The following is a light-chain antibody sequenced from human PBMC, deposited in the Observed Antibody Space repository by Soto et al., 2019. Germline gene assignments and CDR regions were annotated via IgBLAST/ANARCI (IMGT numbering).Light chain of an antibody. J-gene: IGKJ5*01. V-gene: IGKV1-9*01. CDR1: QVISSY. CDR3: QQLNSFPIT. Sequence: IPMTQSPSTLSASAGDRVTITCRASQVISSYLAWYQQKPGRAPKLLIYAASTLQSGVPSRFSGSGSGTEFTLTITSLQPEDFATYYCQQLNSFPITFGQGTRLEIK. CDR2: AAS.